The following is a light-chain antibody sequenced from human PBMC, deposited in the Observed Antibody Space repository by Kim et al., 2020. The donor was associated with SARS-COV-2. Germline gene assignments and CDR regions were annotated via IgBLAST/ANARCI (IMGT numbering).Light chain of an antibody. CDR1: SRRSYY. CDR2: GKN. CDR3: NSRDSNDNVV. J-gene: IGLJ2*01. V-gene: IGLV3-19*01. Sequence: ALGQTVRTTCQGDSRRSYYATWYQQKPGQAPILVIYGKNNRPSGIPDRFSGSSSGNTASLTITGTQAGDEADYYCNSRDSNDNVVFGGGTQLTVL.